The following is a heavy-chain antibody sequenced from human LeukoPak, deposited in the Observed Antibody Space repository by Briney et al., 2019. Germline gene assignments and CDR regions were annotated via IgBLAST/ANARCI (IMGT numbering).Heavy chain of an antibody. CDR2: INPNSGGT. J-gene: IGHJ4*02. V-gene: IGHV1-2*02. CDR3: ARAAFTEYYFDY. Sequence: ASVKVSCKASGYTFTGYYMHWVRQAPGQGLEWMGWINPNSGGTNYAQKFQGRVTMTRDTSISTAYMELSRLRSDDTAVYYCARAAFTEYYFDYWGQGTLATVSS. CDR1: GYTFTGYY. D-gene: IGHD1-14*01.